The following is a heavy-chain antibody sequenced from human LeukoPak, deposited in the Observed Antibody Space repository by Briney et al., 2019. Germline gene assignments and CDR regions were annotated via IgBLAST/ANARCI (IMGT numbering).Heavy chain of an antibody. CDR1: GYRFTDYW. CDR3: ARAPSYMDV. J-gene: IGHJ6*03. CDR2: IYPGDSDI. V-gene: IGHV5-51*01. Sequence: GESLKIPCKGSGYRFTDYWIAWVRQMPGKGLEWMGIIYPGDSDIRYSPSFQGQVTISADKSISTAYLQWSSLRASDTAMYYCARAPSYMDVWGKGTTVTVSS.